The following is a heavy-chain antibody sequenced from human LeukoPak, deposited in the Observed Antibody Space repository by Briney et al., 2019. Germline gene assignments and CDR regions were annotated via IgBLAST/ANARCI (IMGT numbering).Heavy chain of an antibody. CDR1: GFISSYW. D-gene: IGHD6-13*01. CDR2: IKQDGSER. CDR3: AILRTASDDY. Sequence: GGSLRLSCAASGFISSYWMTWVRQAPGKGLESVANIKQDGSERYYVDSVKGRFTISRDNAKNSLYLQMDSLRAEDTAVYYCAILRTASDDYWGQGTLVTVSS. J-gene: IGHJ4*02. V-gene: IGHV3-7*01.